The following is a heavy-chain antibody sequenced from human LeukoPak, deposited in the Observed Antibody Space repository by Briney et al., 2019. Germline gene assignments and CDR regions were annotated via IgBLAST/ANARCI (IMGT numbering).Heavy chain of an antibody. Sequence: SQTLSLTCTVSGGSTSSGGYFWTWTRQPAGKGLDWIGHIYDSGNTNYNPSLWSRVTISVDTSKNEFSLKLSSVTAADTAVYFCARGRRRERDGYKSPGSCFDSWGQGTLVTVSS. CDR2: IYDSGNT. CDR1: GGSTSSGGYF. V-gene: IGHV4-61*09. J-gene: IGHJ5*01. D-gene: IGHD5-24*01. CDR3: ARGRRRERDGYKSPGSCFDS.